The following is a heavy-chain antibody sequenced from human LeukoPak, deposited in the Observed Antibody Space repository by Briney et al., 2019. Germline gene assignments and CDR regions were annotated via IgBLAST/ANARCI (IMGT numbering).Heavy chain of an antibody. Sequence: ASVKVSCKASGYTFTSYDINWVRETTGQGLEWRGWMNPNSGNTGYAQKFQGRVTMTRNTSISTAYMELSSLRSEDTAVYYCARGTAMVRIFDYWGQGTLVTVSS. CDR3: ARGTAMVRIFDY. J-gene: IGHJ4*02. CDR1: GYTFTSYD. CDR2: MNPNSGNT. D-gene: IGHD5-18*01. V-gene: IGHV1-8*01.